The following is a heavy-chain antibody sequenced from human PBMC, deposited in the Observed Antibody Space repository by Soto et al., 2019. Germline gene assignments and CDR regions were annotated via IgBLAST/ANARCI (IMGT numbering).Heavy chain of an antibody. D-gene: IGHD1-1*01. J-gene: IGHJ4*02. Sequence: QVQLQQWGAGLLKPSETLSLTCAVYGGSFSGYYWSWIRQPPGKGLEWIGEINHSGSNNYNPSLKRRVTISVDTSKNQFSLKLSSVTAADTAVYYCARGRLDNDVGYWGQGNLVTDSS. CDR1: GGSFSGYY. CDR2: INHSGSN. CDR3: ARGRLDNDVGY. V-gene: IGHV4-34*01.